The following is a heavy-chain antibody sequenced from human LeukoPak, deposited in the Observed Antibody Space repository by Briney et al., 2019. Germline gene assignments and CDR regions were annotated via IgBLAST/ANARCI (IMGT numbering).Heavy chain of an antibody. Sequence: GGSLRLSCAASGFTFSSYGMHWVRQAPGKGLEWVAVIWYDGSNKYYADSVKGRFTISRDNSKNTLYLQMNSLRAEDTAVYYCAKIPISMIVVVITPRDDAFDIWGQGTMVTVSS. CDR1: GFTFSSYG. V-gene: IGHV3-33*06. CDR3: AKIPISMIVVVITPRDDAFDI. J-gene: IGHJ3*02. D-gene: IGHD3-22*01. CDR2: IWYDGSNK.